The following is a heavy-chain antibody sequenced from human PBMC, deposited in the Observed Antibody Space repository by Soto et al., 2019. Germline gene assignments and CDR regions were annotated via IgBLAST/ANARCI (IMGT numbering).Heavy chain of an antibody. V-gene: IGHV1-18*01. Sequence: QVQLVQSGAEVKKPGASVKVSCKGSGYSFTSYGISWVRQAPGQGLEWVGWISAYNGDTSYAQRLQGRVTMTTDTSTSAAYMELRSLRSDDTAVYYCARDPSPPNPIFGNYWGQGTLVTVSS. CDR1: GYSFTSYG. J-gene: IGHJ4*02. D-gene: IGHD3-3*01. CDR2: ISAYNGDT. CDR3: ARDPSPPNPIFGNY.